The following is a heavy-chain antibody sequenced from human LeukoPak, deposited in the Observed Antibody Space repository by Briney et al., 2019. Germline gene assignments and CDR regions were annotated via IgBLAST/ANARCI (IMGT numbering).Heavy chain of an antibody. J-gene: IGHJ5*02. CDR3: ARDFWASYYYDSSGSFDP. CDR1: GFTFSSYS. D-gene: IGHD3-22*01. V-gene: IGHV3-21*01. CDR2: ISSSSSCI. Sequence: GGSLRLSCAASGFTFSSYSMNWVRQAPGKGLEWVSSISSSSSCIYYADSVKGRFTISRDNAKNSLYLQMNSLRAEDTTVYYCARDFWASYYYDSSGSFDPWGQGTLVTVSS.